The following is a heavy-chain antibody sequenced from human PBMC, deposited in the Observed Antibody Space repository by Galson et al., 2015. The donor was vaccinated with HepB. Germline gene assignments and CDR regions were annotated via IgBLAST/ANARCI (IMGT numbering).Heavy chain of an antibody. CDR2: ISSNGGST. D-gene: IGHD1-26*01. J-gene: IGHJ4*02. CDR3: VKDGYPKVGATLDY. CDR1: GFTFSSYA. V-gene: IGHV3-64D*06. Sequence: SLRLSCAASGFTFSSYAMHWVRQAPGKGLEYVSAISSNGGSTYYADSVKGRFTISRDNSKNTLYLQMSSLRAEDTAAYYCVKDGYPKVGATLDYWGQGTLVTVSS.